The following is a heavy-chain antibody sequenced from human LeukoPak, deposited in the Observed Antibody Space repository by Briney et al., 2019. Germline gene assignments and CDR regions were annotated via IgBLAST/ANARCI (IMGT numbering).Heavy chain of an antibody. D-gene: IGHD3-10*01. Sequence: SETLSLTCTVSGGSISSGDYYWSWIRQPPGKGLEWIGYIYYSGSTYYNPSLKSRVTISVDTSKNQFSLKLSSVTAADTAVYYCARGPPNYYGSGSYFLQFAWYAYWGQGTLVTVSS. J-gene: IGHJ4*02. CDR2: IYYSGST. V-gene: IGHV4-30-4*01. CDR1: GGSISSGDYY. CDR3: ARGPPNYYGSGSYFLQFAWYAY.